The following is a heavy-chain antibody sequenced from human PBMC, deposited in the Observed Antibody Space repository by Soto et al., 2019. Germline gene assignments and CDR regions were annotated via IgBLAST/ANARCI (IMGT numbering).Heavy chain of an antibody. J-gene: IGHJ4*02. V-gene: IGHV3-30-3*01. Sequence: QVQLVESGGGVVQPGTSLRLSCAASGFTFSRTAMHWVRQAPGKGLEWVAVTAYDESRKFYADSVKGRFIISRDNAENTLYLQMNSLRVGDTAVYYCAREIVMQPDSSGYLDDWGRGTLVTVSS. CDR1: GFTFSRTA. D-gene: IGHD3-22*01. CDR2: TAYDESRK. CDR3: AREIVMQPDSSGYLDD.